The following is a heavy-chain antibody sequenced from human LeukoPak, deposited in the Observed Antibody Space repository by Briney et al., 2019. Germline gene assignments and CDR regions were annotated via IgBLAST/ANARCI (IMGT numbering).Heavy chain of an antibody. V-gene: IGHV4-61*02. CDR2: IYTSGST. J-gene: IGHJ4*02. CDR3: AREIMVRGVITYYFDY. D-gene: IGHD3-10*01. CDR1: GGSISSGSHY. Sequence: SETLSLTCTVSGGSISSGSHYWSWIRQPAGKGLEWIGRIYTSGSTNYNPSLKSRVTISVDTSKNQFSLKLSSVTAADTAVYYCAREIMVRGVITYYFDYWGQGTLVTVSS.